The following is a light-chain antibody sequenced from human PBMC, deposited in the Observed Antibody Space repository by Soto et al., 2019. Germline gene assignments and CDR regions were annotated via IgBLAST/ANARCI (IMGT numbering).Light chain of an antibody. CDR3: QQASNFPLT. CDR2: AAS. CDR1: QGIDSW. Sequence: IQMTQSPSSLSASFRYRVTITGLASQGIDSWLAWFQQRPGRAPNLLIYAASTLQSGVPSRFSGSGSGTVFTLTISSLQPEDFGTYYCQQASNFPLTFGGGTKVDIK. J-gene: IGKJ4*01. V-gene: IGKV1-12*01.